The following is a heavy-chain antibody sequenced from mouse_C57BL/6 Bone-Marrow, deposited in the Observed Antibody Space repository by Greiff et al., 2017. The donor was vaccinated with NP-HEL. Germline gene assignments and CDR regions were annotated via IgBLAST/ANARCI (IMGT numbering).Heavy chain of an antibody. Sequence: DVKLQESGPGLVKPSQSLSLTCSVTGYSITSGYYWNWIRQFPGNKLEWMGYISYDGSNNYNPSLKNRISTTRDTSKNQFFLKLNSVTTEDTATYYCARGCKGAMDYWGQGTSVTVSS. J-gene: IGHJ4*01. CDR3: ARGCKGAMDY. V-gene: IGHV3-6*01. CDR1: GYSITSGYY. CDR2: ISYDGSN.